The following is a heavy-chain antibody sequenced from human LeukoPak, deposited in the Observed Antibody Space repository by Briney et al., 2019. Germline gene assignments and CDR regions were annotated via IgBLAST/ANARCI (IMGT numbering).Heavy chain of an antibody. D-gene: IGHD6-19*01. CDR3: ARYVAVAENWFDP. J-gene: IGHJ5*02. V-gene: IGHV4-4*07. Sequence: SETLSLTCTVSGGSISSYYWSWIRQPAGKGLEWIGRISASGNTNYNPSLKSRVTMSVDTSKNQFSLKLSSVTAADTAVYYCARYVAVAENWFDPWGQGTLVTVSS. CDR2: ISASGNT. CDR1: GGSISSYY.